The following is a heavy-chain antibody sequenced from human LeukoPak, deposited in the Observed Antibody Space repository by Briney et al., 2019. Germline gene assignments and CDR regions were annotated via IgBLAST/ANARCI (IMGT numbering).Heavy chain of an antibody. CDR2: ISYDGSNK. CDR3: ARRYSSGRRAFDI. V-gene: IGHV3-30-3*01. CDR1: GFTFSSYA. Sequence: GGSLRLSCAASGFTFSSYAMHWVRQAPGKGLEWEAVISYDGSNKYYADSVKGRFTISRDNSKNTLYLQMNSLRAEDTAVYYCARRYSSGRRAFDIWGQGTMVTVSS. J-gene: IGHJ3*02. D-gene: IGHD6-19*01.